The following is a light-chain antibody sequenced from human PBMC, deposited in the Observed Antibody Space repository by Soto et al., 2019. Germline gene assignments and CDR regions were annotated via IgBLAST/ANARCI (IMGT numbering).Light chain of an antibody. J-gene: IGLJ1*01. V-gene: IGLV4-69*01. CDR3: QAWGTAFYV. CDR2: LNSDGTH. Sequence: QSVLTQSPSASASLGASVKLTCTLSSGHSSYAIAWHQQQPEKGLRYLMELNSDGTHSKGDGIPDRFSGSSSGAERYLIISSLQSEDEGDYYCQAWGTAFYVFGTGTKVTVL. CDR1: SGHSSYA.